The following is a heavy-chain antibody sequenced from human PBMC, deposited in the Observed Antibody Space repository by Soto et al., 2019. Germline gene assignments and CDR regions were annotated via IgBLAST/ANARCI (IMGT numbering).Heavy chain of an antibody. CDR1: GYTFIDYF. Sequence: ASVKVSCKASGYTFIDYFIHWVRQAPGQGLEWVGWINPKDGGTKYAQKFQGRVTVTRDTSINTAYMELSRLKSDDTAVYYCARGPVAVSDWGQGTLVTVSS. CDR2: INPKDGGT. J-gene: IGHJ4*02. CDR3: ARGPVAVSD. V-gene: IGHV1-2*02. D-gene: IGHD6-19*01.